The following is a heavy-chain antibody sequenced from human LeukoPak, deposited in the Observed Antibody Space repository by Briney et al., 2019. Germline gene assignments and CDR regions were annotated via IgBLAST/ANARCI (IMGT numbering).Heavy chain of an antibody. Sequence: GGSLRLSCVASGFTFSSFSMHWVRQAPGKGPEFISSISPNGGSTYYVDSVKGRFTISRDNSKNTLYLQMGTLRPDDLAVYYCARGYSGKDPFDYWGQGTLVTVSS. CDR3: ARGYSGKDPFDY. CDR1: GFTFSSFS. J-gene: IGHJ4*02. V-gene: IGHV3-64*02. D-gene: IGHD4-23*01. CDR2: ISPNGGST.